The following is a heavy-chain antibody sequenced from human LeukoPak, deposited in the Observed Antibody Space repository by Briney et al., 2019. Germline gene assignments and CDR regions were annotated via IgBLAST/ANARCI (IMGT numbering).Heavy chain of an antibody. D-gene: IGHD3-3*01. CDR1: GFTFSNYW. Sequence: PGGSLRLSCAASGFTFSNYWMHWVRQTPGKGLVWVSRINNDGSTTSYADSVKGRFTISRDNAKNTLYLQMNSLKSEDSAAYYCARDSKPVLRFLEWLSHDAFDIWGQGTMVTVSS. CDR3: ARDSKPVLRFLEWLSHDAFDI. J-gene: IGHJ3*02. CDR2: INNDGSTT. V-gene: IGHV3-74*01.